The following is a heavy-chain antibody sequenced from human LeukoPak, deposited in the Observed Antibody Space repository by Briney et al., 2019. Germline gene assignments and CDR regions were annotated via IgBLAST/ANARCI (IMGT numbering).Heavy chain of an antibody. CDR2: IYYSGST. D-gene: IGHD2/OR15-2a*01. CDR3: ARAFRARYFDL. Sequence: PSETLSLTCTVSGGSIATSSYYWGWIRQPPGKGLEWIGIIYYSGSTYYNPSLKGRVTISVDTSKNQFSLKLSSVTAADTAVYYCARAFRARYFDLWGRGTLVTVSS. J-gene: IGHJ2*01. V-gene: IGHV4-39*01. CDR1: GGSIATSSYY.